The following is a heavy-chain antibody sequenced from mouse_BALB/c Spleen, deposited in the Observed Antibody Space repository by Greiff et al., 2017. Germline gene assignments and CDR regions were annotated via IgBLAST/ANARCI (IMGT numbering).Heavy chain of an antibody. Sequence: EVKLLESGPGLVKPSQSLSLTCTVTGYSITSDYAWNWIRQFPGNKLEWMGYISYSGSTSYNPSLKSRISITRDTSKNQFFLQLNSVTTEDTATYYCARVGNYLYYFDYWGQGTTLTVSS. CDR1: GYSITSDYA. J-gene: IGHJ2*01. CDR3: ARVGNYLYYFDY. CDR2: ISYSGST. D-gene: IGHD2-1*01. V-gene: IGHV3-2*02.